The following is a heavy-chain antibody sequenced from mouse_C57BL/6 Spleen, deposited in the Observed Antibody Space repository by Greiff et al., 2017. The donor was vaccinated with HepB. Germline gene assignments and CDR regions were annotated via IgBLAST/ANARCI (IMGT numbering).Heavy chain of an antibody. V-gene: IGHV1-59*01. CDR3: ARNGYSAY. CDR1: GYTFTSYW. CDR2: IDPSDSYT. Sequence: QVQLQQSGAELVRPGTSVKLSCKASGYTFTSYWMHWVKQRPGQGLEWIGVIDPSDSYTNYNQKFKGKATLTVDTSSSTAYMQLSSLTSEDSAVYYCARNGYSAYWGQRTLVTVSA. J-gene: IGHJ3*01. D-gene: IGHD2-3*01.